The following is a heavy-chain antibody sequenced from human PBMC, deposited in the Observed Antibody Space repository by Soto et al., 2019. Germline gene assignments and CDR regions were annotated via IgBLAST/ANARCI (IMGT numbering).Heavy chain of an antibody. CDR3: AKDHYYDFWSGYYTAGWFDP. J-gene: IGHJ5*02. Sequence: GSLRLSCAASGFTFSSYAMSWVRQAPGKGLEWVSAISGSGGSTYYADSVKGRFTISRDNSKNTLYLQMNSLRAEDTAVYYCAKDHYYDFWSGYYTAGWFDPWGQGTLVTVSS. CDR1: GFTFSSYA. CDR2: ISGSGGST. V-gene: IGHV3-23*01. D-gene: IGHD3-3*01.